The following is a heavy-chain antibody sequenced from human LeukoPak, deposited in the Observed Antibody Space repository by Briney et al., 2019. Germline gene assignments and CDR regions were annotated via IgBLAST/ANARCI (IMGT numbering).Heavy chain of an antibody. CDR1: GFTFSSYG. CDR2: ISYDGSNK. J-gene: IGHJ4*02. V-gene: IGHV3-30*18. Sequence: GSLRLSCAASGFTFSSYGMHWVRQAPGKGLEWVAVISYDGSNKYYADSVKGRFTISRDNSKNTLYLQMNSLRAEDTAVYYCAKVVRGLDYWGQGTLVTVSS. CDR3: AKVVRGLDY. D-gene: IGHD1-26*01.